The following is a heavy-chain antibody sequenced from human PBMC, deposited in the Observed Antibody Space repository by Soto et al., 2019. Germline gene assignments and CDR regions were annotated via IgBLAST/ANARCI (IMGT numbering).Heavy chain of an antibody. CDR1: GSIFSSHW. D-gene: IGHD1-26*01. V-gene: IGHV3-7*05. CDR3: AKDHGIGSYPY. CDR2: INQDGFGK. J-gene: IGHJ4*02. Sequence: EVQLVESGGGLVQPGGSLRLSCVISGSIFSSHWMTWVRQAPGKGLEWVASINQDGFGKYYVDSVRGRFTISRDNAKNSVYLQMDSLRAEDTAVYYCAKDHGIGSYPYWCQGTLVTVSS.